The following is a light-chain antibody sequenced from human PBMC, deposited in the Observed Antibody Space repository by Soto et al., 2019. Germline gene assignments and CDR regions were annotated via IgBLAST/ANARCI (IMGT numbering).Light chain of an antibody. Sequence: ETVLTQSPGTLSLSPGERVTLSCRASQSVCSRCLAWYQQKPGQSPRLLIYGASSRATGIPDRFSGSGAGTDFTLTISRREPEDFAVYYCQHYGTTPWTFGQGTKVGLK. CDR1: QSVCSRC. CDR3: QHYGTTPWT. J-gene: IGKJ1*01. V-gene: IGKV3-20*01. CDR2: GAS.